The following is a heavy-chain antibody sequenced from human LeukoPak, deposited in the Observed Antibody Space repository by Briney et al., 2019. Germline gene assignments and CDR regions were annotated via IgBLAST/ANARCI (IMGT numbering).Heavy chain of an antibody. V-gene: IGHV3-7*01. Sequence: GGSLILSCAASGFTFSSDWASWVRQAPGKGLEWVANIKQDGSEKYYVDSVKGRFTISRDNAKNSLYLQMNSLRAEDAAVYYCARGLYSSGWYEGSFDYWGQGTLVTVSS. CDR2: IKQDGSEK. CDR1: GFTFSSDW. D-gene: IGHD6-19*01. CDR3: ARGLYSSGWYEGSFDY. J-gene: IGHJ4*02.